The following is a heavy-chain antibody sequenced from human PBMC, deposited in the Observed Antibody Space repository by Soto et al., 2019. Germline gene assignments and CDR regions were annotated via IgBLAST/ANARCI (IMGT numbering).Heavy chain of an antibody. J-gene: IGHJ6*02. D-gene: IGHD2-2*01. CDR1: GGTSSSYA. CDR2: IIPIFGTA. CDR3: ARDLGYCSSTSCSRVGGMDV. V-gene: IGHV1-69*01. Sequence: QVQLVQSGAEVKKPGSSVKVSCKASGGTSSSYAISWVRQAPGQGLEWMGGIIPIFGTANYAQKFQGRVTITADESTSTAYMELSSLRSEDTAVYYCARDLGYCSSTSCSRVGGMDVWGQGTTVTVSS.